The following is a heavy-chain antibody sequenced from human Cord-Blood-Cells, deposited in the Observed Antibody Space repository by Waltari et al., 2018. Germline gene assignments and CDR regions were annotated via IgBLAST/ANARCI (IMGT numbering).Heavy chain of an antibody. Sequence: QVQLQESGPGLVKPSETLSLTCTVSGGSISSYYWSWIRQPAGKGLEWIGRIDTSGSTNYNPALKSRVTRSVDTSKNQFSLKLSSVTAADTAVYYCATNYGSGSYYNDYWGQGTLVTVSS. D-gene: IGHD3-10*01. CDR3: ATNYGSGSYYNDY. J-gene: IGHJ4*02. CDR1: GGSISSYY. V-gene: IGHV4-4*07. CDR2: IDTSGST.